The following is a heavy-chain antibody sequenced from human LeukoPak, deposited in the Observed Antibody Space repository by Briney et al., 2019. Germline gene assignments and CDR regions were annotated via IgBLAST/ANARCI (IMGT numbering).Heavy chain of an antibody. J-gene: IGHJ4*02. CDR1: GFTFSSYE. D-gene: IGHD6-19*01. V-gene: IGHV3-48*03. CDR3: AREIAVAGPYYFDY. Sequence: GGSLRLSCAASGFTFSSYEMNWVRPAPGKGLEWVSYISSSGSTIYYADSVKGRFTISRDNAKNSLYLQMNSLRAEDTAVYYCAREIAVAGPYYFDYWGQGTLVTVSS. CDR2: ISSSGSTI.